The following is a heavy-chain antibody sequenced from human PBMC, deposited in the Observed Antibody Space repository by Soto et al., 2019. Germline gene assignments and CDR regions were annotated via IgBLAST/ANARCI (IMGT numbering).Heavy chain of an antibody. CDR1: GGSISSYY. J-gene: IGHJ6*03. CDR2: IYYSGST. Sequence: SETLSLTCTVSGGSISSYYWSWIRQPPGKGLEWIGYIYYSGSTNYNPSLKSRVTISVDTSKNQFSLKLSSVTAADTAVYYCARDVRDCSGGSCYYYYYMDVWGKGTTVTVSS. V-gene: IGHV4-59*01. D-gene: IGHD2-15*01. CDR3: ARDVRDCSGGSCYYYYYMDV.